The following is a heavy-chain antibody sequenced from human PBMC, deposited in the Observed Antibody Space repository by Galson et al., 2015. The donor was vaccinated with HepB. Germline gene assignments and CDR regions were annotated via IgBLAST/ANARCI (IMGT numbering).Heavy chain of an antibody. CDR3: ARARIAAAGFDY. D-gene: IGHD6-25*01. CDR2: INSDGSST. V-gene: IGHV3-74*01. CDR1: GFTFSTYW. Sequence: SLRLSCAASGFTFSTYWMHWVRQAPGKGLVWVSRINSDGSSTTYADSVKGRFTISRDNAKNTLYLQMNSLRAEDTAVYYCARARIAAAGFDYWGQGTLVTVSS. J-gene: IGHJ4*02.